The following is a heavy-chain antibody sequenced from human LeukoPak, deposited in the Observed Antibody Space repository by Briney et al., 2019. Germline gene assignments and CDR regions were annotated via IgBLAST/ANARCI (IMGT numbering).Heavy chain of an antibody. CDR3: ARLNPTTGTDAFDI. V-gene: IGHV4-39*01. CDR2: FYYSGST. D-gene: IGHD4-17*01. CDR1: GGSISSSTYY. J-gene: IGHJ3*02. Sequence: SETLSLTCTVSGGSISSSTYYWGWIRQPPGKGLEWIGNFYYSGSTYYNPSLKGRVTMSVDTSKNQFSLRLSSVTAADTAVYYCARLNPTTGTDAFDIWGQGTLVTVSS.